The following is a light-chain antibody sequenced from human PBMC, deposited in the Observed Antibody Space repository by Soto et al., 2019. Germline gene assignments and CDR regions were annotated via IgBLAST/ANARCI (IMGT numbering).Light chain of an antibody. CDR2: RNN. V-gene: IGLV1-47*01. J-gene: IGLJ1*01. CDR3: AAWDDSLTGYV. CDR1: SSNIGSNF. Sequence: SVLTQPPSASGTPGQRVTISCSGSSSNIGSNFLYWYRQVPGTAPKLLVNRNNKRPSGVPDRFSGSKSGTAASLAISGLRSEDEADYYCAAWDDSLTGYVFGSGTKVTVL.